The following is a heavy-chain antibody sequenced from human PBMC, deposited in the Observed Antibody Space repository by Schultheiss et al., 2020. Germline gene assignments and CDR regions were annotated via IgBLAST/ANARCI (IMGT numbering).Heavy chain of an antibody. CDR3: TTDRHSSGSYPQPYYYYYGMDV. CDR1: GFTFSSYS. J-gene: IGHJ6*02. V-gene: IGHV3-21*01. D-gene: IGHD1-26*01. Sequence: GSLRLSCAASGFTFSSYSMNWVRQAPGKGLEWVSSISSSSSYIYYADSVKGRFTISRDNAKNTLYLQMNSLRAEDTAVYYCTTDRHSSGSYPQPYYYYYGMDVWGQGTTVTVSS. CDR2: ISSSSSYI.